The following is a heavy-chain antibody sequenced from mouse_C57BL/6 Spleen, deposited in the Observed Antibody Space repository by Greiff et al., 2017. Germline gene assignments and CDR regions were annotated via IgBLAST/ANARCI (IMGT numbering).Heavy chain of an antibody. V-gene: IGHV5-4*01. J-gene: IGHJ4*01. CDR2: ISDGGSYT. D-gene: IGHD2-4*01. Sequence: DVMLVESGGGLVKPGGSLTLSCAASGFTFSSYAMSWVRQTPEKGLEWVATISDGGSYTYYPDNVKGRFTISRDIAKNNLYRQMSHLKSEDKAMYYCEREGRITDAMDYWGQGTSFTDSS. CDR1: GFTFSSYA. CDR3: EREGRITDAMDY.